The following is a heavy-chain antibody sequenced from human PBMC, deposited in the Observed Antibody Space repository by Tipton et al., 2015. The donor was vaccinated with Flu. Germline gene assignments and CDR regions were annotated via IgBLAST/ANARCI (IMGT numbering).Heavy chain of an antibody. CDR1: GYTFTGYY. D-gene: IGHD5-12*01. Sequence: QVQLVQSGAEVKKPGASVKVSCKASGYTFTGYYMHWVRQAPGQGLEWMGRINPNSGGTNYAQKFQGRVTMTRDTSISTAYMELSRLRSDDTAVYYCARLVGVDIVATSSPLDYWGQGALVTVSS. J-gene: IGHJ4*02. CDR2: INPNSGGT. V-gene: IGHV1-2*06. CDR3: ARLVGVDIVATSSPLDY.